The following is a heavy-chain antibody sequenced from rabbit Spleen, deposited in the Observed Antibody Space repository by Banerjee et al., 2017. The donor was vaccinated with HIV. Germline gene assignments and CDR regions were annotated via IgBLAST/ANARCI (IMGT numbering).Heavy chain of an antibody. V-gene: IGHV1S45*01. CDR3: ARELVGVIGWNFNL. CDR2: INTATGKG. J-gene: IGHJ4*01. Sequence: QEQLVEYGGGLVKPEGSLTLTCKASGFSFSDRDVMCWVRQAPGKGLEWIGCINTATGKGVYANRAKGRFTISSTSSATVPLQMTSLTAADTATYFCARELVGVIGWNFNLWGPGTLVTVS. CDR1: GFSFSDRDV. D-gene: IGHD1-1*01.